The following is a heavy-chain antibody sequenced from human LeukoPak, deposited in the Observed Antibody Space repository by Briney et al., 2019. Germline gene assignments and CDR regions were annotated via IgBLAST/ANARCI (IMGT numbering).Heavy chain of an antibody. V-gene: IGHV4-34*01. D-gene: IGHD4-17*01. J-gene: IGHJ3*01. Sequence: SETLSLTCAVYGGSFSSYYWSWIRQSPGKGLEWMGDIHHDGRTKYKSSFKSRITIFLVSSKNEVSLRLSPVTPADTALYFCARDVVPRDYGDTLNAYDLWGQGTMVTVS. CDR2: IHHDGRT. CDR3: ARDVVPRDYGDTLNAYDL. CDR1: GGSFSSYY.